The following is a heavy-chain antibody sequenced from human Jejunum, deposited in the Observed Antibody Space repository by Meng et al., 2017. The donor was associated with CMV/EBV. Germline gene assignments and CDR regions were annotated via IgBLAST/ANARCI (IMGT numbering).Heavy chain of an antibody. CDR2: ISAYNGKT. V-gene: IGHV1-18*01. CDR1: GYTFSSFG. CDR3: ASGSLPSWFDP. Sequence: QVQLVQSGAEVKKPGASVKVSCKASGYTFSSFGISWVRQAPGQGLEWMGWISAYNGKTNYAQKFQGRVTMTTDTSTSTAYMEVRSLTSDDTAVYYCASGSLPSWFDPWGQGTLVTVSS. J-gene: IGHJ5*02.